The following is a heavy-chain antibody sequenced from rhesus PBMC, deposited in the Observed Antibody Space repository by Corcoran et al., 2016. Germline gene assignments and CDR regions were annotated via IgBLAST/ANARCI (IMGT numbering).Heavy chain of an antibody. CDR1: GFTFSSYG. V-gene: IGHV3S5*01. J-gene: IGHJ2*01. D-gene: IGHD4-23*01. Sequence: EVQLVETGGGLVQPGGSLKLSCAASGFTFSSYGMSWVRQAPGKGLEWVSGIYMGGGRHTQPTSGKGPYPIARTHPKNPLSLQMNRLRAEDTAGYYCAKIQTSRYWYFDLWGPGTPITISS. CDR3: AKIQTSRYWYFDL. CDR2: IYMGGGR.